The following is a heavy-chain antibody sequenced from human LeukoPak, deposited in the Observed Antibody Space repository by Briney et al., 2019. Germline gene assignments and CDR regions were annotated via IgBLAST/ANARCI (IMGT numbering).Heavy chain of an antibody. CDR2: IIPIFGTA. D-gene: IGHD4-11*01. V-gene: IGHV1-69*13. CDR3: ARERYSRRDFDY. J-gene: IGHJ4*02. CDR1: GGTFSSYA. Sequence: SVKVSCKASGGTFSSYAISWVRQAPGQGLEWMGGIIPIFGTANYAQKFQGRVTITADESTSTAYMELSSLRSEDTAVYYCARERYSRRDFDYWGQGTLVTASS.